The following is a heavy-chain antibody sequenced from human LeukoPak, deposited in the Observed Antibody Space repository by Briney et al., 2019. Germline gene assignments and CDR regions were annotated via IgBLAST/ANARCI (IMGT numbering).Heavy chain of an antibody. D-gene: IGHD6-19*01. CDR3: AKDLSSGSRRAY. J-gene: IGHJ4*02. CDR1: GFTFSTYG. CDR2: ISYDGSNK. V-gene: IGHV3-30*18. Sequence: PGGSLRLSCAASGFTFSTYGKHWVRQAPGKGLEWVAVISYDGSNKYYADSVKGRFTISRDNSKNTPYLQMNSLRAEDTGVYYCAKDLSSGSRRAYWGQGTLVTVSS.